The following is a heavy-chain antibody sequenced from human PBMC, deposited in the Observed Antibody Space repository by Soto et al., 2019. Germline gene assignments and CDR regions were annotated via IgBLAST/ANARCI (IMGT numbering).Heavy chain of an antibody. D-gene: IGHD4-17*01. CDR1: GGTFSSYA. J-gene: IGHJ6*02. CDR3: ARDKGYGDYEDYYYGMDV. Sequence: QVQLVQSGAEVKKPGSSVKVSCTASGGTFSSYAISWVRQAPGQGLEWMGGIIRIFGTANYAQKFQGRVTITADESTSTAYMELSSLRSEDTAVYYCARDKGYGDYEDYYYGMDVWGQGTTVTVSS. CDR2: IIRIFGTA. V-gene: IGHV1-69*01.